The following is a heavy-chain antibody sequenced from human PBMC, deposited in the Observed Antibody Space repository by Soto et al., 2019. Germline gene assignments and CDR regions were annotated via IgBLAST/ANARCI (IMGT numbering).Heavy chain of an antibody. CDR2: INHSGSA. CDR1: GGSFRGYI. D-gene: IGHD1-26*01. CDR3: ARGLITGSQYSGGWYYFDS. Sequence: SETLSLPCDVYGGSFRGYIWTWIRQTPGKGLLWIGQINHSGSANYIPSLKSRVTISVHTSNSQFSLELSSVTAADTAVYYCARGLITGSQYSGGWYYFDSWGQGTQVTVSS. V-gene: IGHV4-34*01. J-gene: IGHJ4*02.